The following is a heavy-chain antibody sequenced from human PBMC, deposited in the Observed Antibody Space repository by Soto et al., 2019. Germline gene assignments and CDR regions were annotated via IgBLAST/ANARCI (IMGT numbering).Heavy chain of an antibody. V-gene: IGHV4-31*03. J-gene: IGHJ6*03. CDR1: GGPISSGAYY. D-gene: IGHD6-6*01. CDR3: AKDPYSSSSDYYYMDV. Sequence: QVQLQESGPGLVKPSQTLSLTCTVSGGPISSGAYYWSWIRQYPGKGLEWIGYIYYSGSTYYNPSLESRVTISIDTSKNQFSLKLSSVTVADTAVYFCAKDPYSSSSDYYYMDVWGKGTTVTVSS. CDR2: IYYSGST.